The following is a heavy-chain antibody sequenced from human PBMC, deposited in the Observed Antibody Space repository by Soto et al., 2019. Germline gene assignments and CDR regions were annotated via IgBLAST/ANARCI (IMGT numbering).Heavy chain of an antibody. CDR3: ARDPAGSGSYWDY. J-gene: IGHJ4*02. CDR2: IYYSGST. V-gene: IGHV4-31*03. CDR1: GGSISSGGYY. D-gene: IGHD3-10*01. Sequence: QVQLQESGPGLVKPSQTLSLTCTVSGGSISSGGYYWSWIRQHPGKGLEWIGYIYYSGSTYYTPSLKSRVTISVDTSKNQFSLKLSSVTAADTARYYCARDPAGSGSYWDYWGQGTLVTVSS.